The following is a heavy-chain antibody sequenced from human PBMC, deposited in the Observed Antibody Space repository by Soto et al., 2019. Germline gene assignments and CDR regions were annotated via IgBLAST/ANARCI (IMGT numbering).Heavy chain of an antibody. CDR2: ISSSSSTI. CDR3: ARDLSGYSYGKLGMDV. Sequence: PGGSLRLSCAASGFTFSSYSMNWVRQAPGKGLEWVSYISSSSSTIYYADSVKGRFTISRDNAKNSLYLQMNSLRDEDTAVYYCARDLSGYSYGKLGMDVWGQGTTVTVSS. V-gene: IGHV3-48*02. CDR1: GFTFSSYS. D-gene: IGHD5-18*01. J-gene: IGHJ6*02.